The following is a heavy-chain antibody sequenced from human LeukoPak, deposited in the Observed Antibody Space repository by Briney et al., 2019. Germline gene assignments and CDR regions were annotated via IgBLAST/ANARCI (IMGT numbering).Heavy chain of an antibody. D-gene: IGHD2-8*01. Sequence: AGGSLRLSCAASGFTVSSNYMSWVRQAPGKGLEWVSVIYSGGSTYYADPVKGRFTISRDNSKNTLYLQMNSLRAEDTAVYYCARGNGPDAFDIWGQGTMVTVSS. J-gene: IGHJ3*02. V-gene: IGHV3-53*01. CDR2: IYSGGST. CDR1: GFTVSSNY. CDR3: ARGNGPDAFDI.